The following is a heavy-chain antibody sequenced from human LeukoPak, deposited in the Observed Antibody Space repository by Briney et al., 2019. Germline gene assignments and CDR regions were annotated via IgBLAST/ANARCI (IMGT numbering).Heavy chain of an antibody. J-gene: IGHJ4*02. CDR2: MNPNSGNT. CDR1: GYTFTSYD. V-gene: IGHV1-8*03. CDR3: ARTGPDYDFWSGYPNFDY. Sequence: ASVKVSCKASGYTFTSYDTNWVRQATGQGLEWMGWMNPNSGNTGYAQKFQGRVTITRNTSISTAYMELSSLRSEDTAVYYCARTGPDYDFWSGYPNFDYWGQGTLVTVSS. D-gene: IGHD3-3*01.